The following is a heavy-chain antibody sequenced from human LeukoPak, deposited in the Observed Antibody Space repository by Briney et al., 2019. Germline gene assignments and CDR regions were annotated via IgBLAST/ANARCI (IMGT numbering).Heavy chain of an antibody. J-gene: IGHJ5*02. CDR2: SNHSGST. Sequence: SETLSLTCAVYGGSFSGYYWSWIRQPPGKGLEWIGESNHSGSTNYNPSLKSRVTISVDTSKNQFSLKLSSVTAADTAVYYCARASITMVRGVPFGPWGQGTLVTVSS. CDR3: ARASITMVRGVPFGP. V-gene: IGHV4-34*01. D-gene: IGHD3-10*01. CDR1: GGSFSGYY.